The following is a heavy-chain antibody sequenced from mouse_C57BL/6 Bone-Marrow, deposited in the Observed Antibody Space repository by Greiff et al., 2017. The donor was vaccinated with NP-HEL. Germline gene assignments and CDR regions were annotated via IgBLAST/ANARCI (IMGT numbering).Heavy chain of an antibody. CDR3: ARWPYYYGSSPWFAY. CDR1: GFTFTNSY. Sequence: EVQLQQSVAELVRPGASVKLSCTASGFTFTNSYMHWVKQRPEQGLEWIGRIDPANGNTNYDPKFQGKATMTVDTSSNTAYLQLSSLTSEDTAIYYCARWPYYYGSSPWFAYWGQGTLVTVSA. J-gene: IGHJ3*01. D-gene: IGHD1-1*01. CDR2: IDPANGNT. V-gene: IGHV14-3*01.